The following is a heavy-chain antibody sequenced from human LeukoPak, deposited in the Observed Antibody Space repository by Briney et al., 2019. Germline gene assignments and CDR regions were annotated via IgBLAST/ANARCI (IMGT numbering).Heavy chain of an antibody. CDR1: GGSISNYY. CDR3: ARHGRYCSGGSCNDPYFDY. V-gene: IGHV4-59*08. J-gene: IGHJ4*02. Sequence: ASETLSLTCTVSGGSISNYYWNWIRQPPGKGLEWIGYIYYSGVTNYNPSLKSRVTISVDTSKNQFSLKLISVTAADTALYYCARHGRYCSGGSCNDPYFDYWGQGTLVTVSS. CDR2: IYYSGVT. D-gene: IGHD2-15*01.